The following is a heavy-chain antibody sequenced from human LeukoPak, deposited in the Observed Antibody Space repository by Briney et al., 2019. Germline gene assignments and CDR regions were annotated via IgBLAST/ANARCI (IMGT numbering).Heavy chain of an antibody. CDR2: IYHSGST. D-gene: IGHD3-22*01. Sequence: SETLSLTCTVSGGTISSSSYYWSWIRQPPGKRLEWIGSIYHSGSTYYNPSLKSRVTMSVDTSKNQFSLKLSSVTAADTAVYFCARTPPGYYYDSSGYPGDWGQGTLVTVSS. CDR3: ARTPPGYYYDSSGYPGD. CDR1: GGTISSSSYY. J-gene: IGHJ4*02. V-gene: IGHV4-39*07.